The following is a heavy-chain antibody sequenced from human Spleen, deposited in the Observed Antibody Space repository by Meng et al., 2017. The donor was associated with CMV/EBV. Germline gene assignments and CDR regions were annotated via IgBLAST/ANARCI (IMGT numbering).Heavy chain of an antibody. V-gene: IGHV3-21*01. CDR1: GFTFSSYS. D-gene: IGHD3-22*01. Sequence: GGSLRLSCAASGFTFSSYSMNWVRQAPGKGLEWVSSISSSSSYIYYADSVKGRFTISRDNAKNSLYLQMNSLRAEDTAVYYCATGREVYYYDRSGYYVEYWGQGTLVTVSS. CDR3: ATGREVYYYDRSGYYVEY. J-gene: IGHJ4*02. CDR2: ISSSSSYI.